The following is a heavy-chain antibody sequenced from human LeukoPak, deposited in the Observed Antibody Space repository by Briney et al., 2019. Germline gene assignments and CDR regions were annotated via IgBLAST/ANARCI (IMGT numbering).Heavy chain of an antibody. J-gene: IGHJ4*02. CDR1: GGTFSSYA. CDR3: ATGVRFLEWLLLDY. Sequence: SVKVSRKASGGTFSSYAISWVRQAPGQGLEWMGGIIPIFGTANYAQKFQGRVTMTEDTSTDTAYMELSSLRSEDTAVYYCATGVRFLEWLLLDYWGQGTLVTVSS. D-gene: IGHD3-3*01. V-gene: IGHV1-69*06. CDR2: IIPIFGTA.